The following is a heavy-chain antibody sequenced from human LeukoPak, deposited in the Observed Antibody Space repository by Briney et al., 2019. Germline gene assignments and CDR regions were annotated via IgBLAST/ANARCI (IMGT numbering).Heavy chain of an antibody. J-gene: IGHJ4*02. CDR2: ISYDGSNK. Sequence: GGSLRLSCAASRFTFSSYAMHWVRQAPGKGLEWVAVISYDGSNKYYADSVKGRFTISRDNSKNTLYLQMNSLRAEDTAVYYCARGVGGWPDYWGQGTLVTVSS. V-gene: IGHV3-30*04. CDR1: RFTFSSYA. CDR3: ARGVGGWPDY. D-gene: IGHD6-19*01.